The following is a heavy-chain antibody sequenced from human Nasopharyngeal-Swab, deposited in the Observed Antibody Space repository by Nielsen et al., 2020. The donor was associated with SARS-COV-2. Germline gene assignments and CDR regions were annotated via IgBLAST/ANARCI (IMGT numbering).Heavy chain of an antibody. V-gene: IGHV3-30-3*01. Sequence: GGPLRLSFPASGFTFSSYAMHWVRQVPGKGLEWVAVISYDGSNKYYADSVKGRFTISRDNPKNPLYLQMNSLRAEDTAVYYCARESGGGGAFDIWGQGTMVTVSS. CDR3: ARESGGGGAFDI. CDR1: GFTFSSYA. J-gene: IGHJ3*02. CDR2: ISYDGSNK. D-gene: IGHD2-15*01.